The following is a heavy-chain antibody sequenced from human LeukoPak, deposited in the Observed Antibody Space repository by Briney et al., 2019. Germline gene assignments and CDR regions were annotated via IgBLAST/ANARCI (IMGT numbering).Heavy chain of an antibody. CDR1: GFTVSNNY. D-gene: IGHD6-6*01. V-gene: IGHV3-53*05. Sequence: GGSLRLSCVVSGFTVSNNYMTWVRQVPGKGLEWVSLISSSGGNTYYADSVKGRFTISRDNSKNTLYLQMSSLRAEDTAVYYCVKGDHYSSSPSFDYWGQGTLVTVSS. CDR2: ISSSGGNT. J-gene: IGHJ4*02. CDR3: VKGDHYSSSPSFDY.